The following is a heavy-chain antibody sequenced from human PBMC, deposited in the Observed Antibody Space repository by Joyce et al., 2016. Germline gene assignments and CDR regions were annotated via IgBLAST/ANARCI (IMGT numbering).Heavy chain of an antibody. CDR3: SRAGITTGYFDY. CDR1: GLTFSYYW. D-gene: IGHD3-22*01. Sequence: EVQLVESGGGLVQPGGSLRLSCADSGLTFSYYWMHWVRQVPGKGLVGVARINSDGSAANYADSVKGRFTISRDNAKNTLYLQMNGLRDDDTAVYYCSRAGITTGYFDYWGQGTLVTVSS. J-gene: IGHJ4*02. CDR2: INSDGSAA. V-gene: IGHV3-74*01.